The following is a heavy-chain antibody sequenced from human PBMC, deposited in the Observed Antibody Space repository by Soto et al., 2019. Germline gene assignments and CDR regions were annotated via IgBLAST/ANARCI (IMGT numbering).Heavy chain of an antibody. CDR1: GVTFDDYA. J-gene: IGHJ4*02. CDR2: ISWNSGSI. CDR3: AKAVGSYGNFDY. Sequence: QPGGSLRLSCAASGVTFDDYAMHWVRQAPGKGLEWVSRISWNSGSIGYADSVKGRFIISRDNAKNSLYLQMNSLRAEDTALYYCAKAVGSYGNFDYWGQGTLVTVSS. V-gene: IGHV3-9*01. D-gene: IGHD5-18*01.